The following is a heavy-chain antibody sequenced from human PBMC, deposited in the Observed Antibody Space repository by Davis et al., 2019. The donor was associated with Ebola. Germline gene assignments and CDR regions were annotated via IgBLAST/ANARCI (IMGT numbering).Heavy chain of an antibody. CDR3: ARDTTPYGSGNHNGYYYYGMDV. CDR2: INPSGGST. Sequence: ASVKVSCKASGYTFTSYYMHWVRQAPGQGLEWMGIINPSGGSTSYAQKFQGRVTMTRDTSTSTVYMELSSLRAEDTGVYFCARDTTPYGSGNHNGYYYYGMDVWGQGTTVTVSS. V-gene: IGHV1-46*01. CDR1: GYTFTSYY. J-gene: IGHJ6*02. D-gene: IGHD3-10*01.